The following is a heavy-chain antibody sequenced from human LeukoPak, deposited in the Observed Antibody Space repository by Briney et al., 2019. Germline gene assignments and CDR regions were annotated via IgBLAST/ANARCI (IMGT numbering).Heavy chain of an antibody. Sequence: ASVKVSCKASGYTFTGYYMHWVRQAPGQGLEWMGWINPNSGGTNYAQKFQGRVTMTRDTSISTAYMELSRLRSDDTAVYYCASFLSIVGATPFDYWGQGTLVTVSS. D-gene: IGHD1-26*01. CDR3: ASFLSIVGATPFDY. V-gene: IGHV1-2*02. CDR1: GYTFTGYY. CDR2: INPNSGGT. J-gene: IGHJ4*02.